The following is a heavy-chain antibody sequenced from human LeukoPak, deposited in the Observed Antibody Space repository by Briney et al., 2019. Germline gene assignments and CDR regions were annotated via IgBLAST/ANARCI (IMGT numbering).Heavy chain of an antibody. Sequence: ASVKVSCKASGNTFTSYGISWVRQAPGQGLEWMGWISPYNGNTNYAQKLQGRVTMTTDTSTSTAYMELRSLRSGDTAVYYCARDQGIAAAVDYWGQGTLVTVSS. CDR3: ARDQGIAAAVDY. D-gene: IGHD6-13*01. CDR1: GNTFTSYG. CDR2: ISPYNGNT. V-gene: IGHV1-18*01. J-gene: IGHJ4*02.